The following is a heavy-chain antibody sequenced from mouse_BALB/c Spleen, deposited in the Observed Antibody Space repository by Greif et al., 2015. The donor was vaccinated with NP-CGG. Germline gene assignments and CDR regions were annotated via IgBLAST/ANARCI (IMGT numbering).Heavy chain of an antibody. CDR1: GFTFSSYA. D-gene: IGHD1-1*01. J-gene: IGHJ2*01. V-gene: IGHV5-6-5*01. CDR2: ISSGGST. CDR3: ARDTTVVDY. Sequence: DVKLVESGGGLVKPGGSLKLSCAASGFTFSSYAMSWVRQTPEKRLEWVASISSGGSTYYPDSVKGRFTISRDNARNILYLQMSSLRSEDTAMYCCARDTTVVDYWGQGTTLTVSS.